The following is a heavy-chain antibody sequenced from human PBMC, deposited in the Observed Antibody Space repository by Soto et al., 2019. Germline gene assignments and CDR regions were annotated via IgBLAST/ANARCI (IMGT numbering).Heavy chain of an antibody. V-gene: IGHV3-30-3*01. Sequence: QVQLVESGGGVVQPGRSLRLSCAASGFTFSSYAMHWVRQAPGKGLEWVAVISYDGSNKYYADSVKGRFTISRDNSKNTLYLQMNSLRAEDTAVYYCARDPRYDFWSGYYGYFDYWGQGTLVTVSS. CDR2: ISYDGSNK. D-gene: IGHD3-3*01. CDR3: ARDPRYDFWSGYYGYFDY. J-gene: IGHJ4*02. CDR1: GFTFSSYA.